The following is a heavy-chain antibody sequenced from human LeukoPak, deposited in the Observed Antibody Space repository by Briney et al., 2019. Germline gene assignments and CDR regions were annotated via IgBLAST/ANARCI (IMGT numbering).Heavy chain of an antibody. CDR1: GFTFSSCS. J-gene: IGHJ4*02. CDR3: ASEDDNTHDY. V-gene: IGHV3-21*01. Sequence: GGSLRLSCAASGFTFSSCSMNWVRQAPGKGLEWVSSISSSSSYIYYADSVKGRFTISRDNAKNSLYLQMNSLRAEDTAVYYCASEDDNTHDYWGQGTLVTVSS. D-gene: IGHD3-9*01. CDR2: ISSSSSYI.